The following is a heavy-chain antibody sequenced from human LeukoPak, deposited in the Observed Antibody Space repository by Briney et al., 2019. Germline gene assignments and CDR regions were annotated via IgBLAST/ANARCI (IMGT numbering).Heavy chain of an antibody. J-gene: IGHJ4*02. CDR2: IYPGDSDT. D-gene: IGHD1-26*01. V-gene: IGHV5-51*01. CDR1: GYSFTSYW. Sequence: GESLKISCKGSGYSFTSYWIGWVRQLPGKGLEWMGVIYPGDSDTRYSPSFQGQVTISADKSISTAYLQWSSLKASDTAMYYCARHPQYSGSYSFDYWGQGTLVTVSS. CDR3: ARHPQYSGSYSFDY.